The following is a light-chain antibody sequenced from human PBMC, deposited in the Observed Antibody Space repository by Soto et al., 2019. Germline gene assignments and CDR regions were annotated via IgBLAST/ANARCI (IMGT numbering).Light chain of an antibody. J-gene: IGLJ2*01. CDR2: EVS. Sequence: QSALTQPPSVSGSPGQSVTISCTGTSSDVGSYNRVSWYQQPPGTAPKLMIYEVSNRPSGVPDRFSGSKSGNTASLTISGLQAEDEADYYCSSYTSSSTYVEFGGGTKLTVL. V-gene: IGLV2-18*02. CDR1: SSDVGSYNR. CDR3: SSYTSSSTYVE.